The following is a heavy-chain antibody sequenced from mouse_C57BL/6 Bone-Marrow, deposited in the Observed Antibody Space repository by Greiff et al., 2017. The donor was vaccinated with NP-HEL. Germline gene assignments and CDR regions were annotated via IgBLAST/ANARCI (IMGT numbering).Heavy chain of an antibody. CDR1: GFTFSNYW. J-gene: IGHJ4*01. V-gene: IGHV6-3*01. CDR3: GGYYSNYYAMDY. D-gene: IGHD2-5*01. Sequence: EVKVEESGGGLVQPGGSMKLSCAASGFTFSNYWMNWVRQSPEKGLEWVAHIRFKSDNYATLYAVSVQGSFTISRADSNLSVHLQMHNLRAADTGSDCGGGYYSNYYAMDYWGQGTSVTVSS. CDR2: IRFKSDNYAT.